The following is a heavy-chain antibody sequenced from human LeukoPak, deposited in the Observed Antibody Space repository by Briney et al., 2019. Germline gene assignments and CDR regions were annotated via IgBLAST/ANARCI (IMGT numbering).Heavy chain of an antibody. D-gene: IGHD1-26*01. J-gene: IGHJ4*02. CDR2: IIPFLGTP. CDR3: ARGGSYSMAIDY. V-gene: IGHV1-69*01. CDR1: GGXFRNYA. Sequence: SVKVSCMASGGXFRNYAFSWVRQAPGHGLEWMGGIIPFLGTPNYAQKFQGRVTIAADESTTTVSMELSSLRSEDTAFYYCARGGSYSMAIDYWGQGTLVTVSS.